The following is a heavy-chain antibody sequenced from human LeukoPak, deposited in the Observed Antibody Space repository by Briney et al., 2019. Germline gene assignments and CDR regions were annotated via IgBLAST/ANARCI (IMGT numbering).Heavy chain of an antibody. J-gene: IGHJ5*02. Sequence: GGSLRLSCAASGFTFDDYAMHWVRQAPGKGLEWVSGISWNSGSIGYADSVKGRFTISRDNAKNSLYLQMNSLRAEDTALYYCAKGISAGTGWFDPWGQGTLVTVSS. CDR1: GFTFDDYA. V-gene: IGHV3-9*01. CDR3: AKGISAGTGWFDP. D-gene: IGHD2-15*01. CDR2: ISWNSGSI.